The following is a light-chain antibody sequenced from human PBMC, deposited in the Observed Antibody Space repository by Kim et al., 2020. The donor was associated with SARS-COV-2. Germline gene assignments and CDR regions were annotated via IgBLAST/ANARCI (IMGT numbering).Light chain of an antibody. CDR1: QSISNY. CDR2: TAS. V-gene: IGKV1-39*01. J-gene: IGKJ5*01. Sequence: ASVGDRVTITCRASQSISNYLDWFQQEAGKAPKLLIHTASTLQSGVPSRFRGSGSGTDFTLTITSLQPEDFATYYCQQSYISPITFGEGTRLDIK. CDR3: QQSYISPIT.